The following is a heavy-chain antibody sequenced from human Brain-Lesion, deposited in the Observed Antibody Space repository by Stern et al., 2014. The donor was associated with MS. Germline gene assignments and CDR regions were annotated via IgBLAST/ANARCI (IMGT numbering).Heavy chain of an antibody. CDR3: AGEEDIRYCSGGSCTGNWFDP. CDR2: IYYSGNT. CDR1: GGSVSSTSYA. V-gene: IGHV4-39*01. J-gene: IGHJ5*02. Sequence: QVHLVESGPGLVKPSETLSLTCTVAGGSVSSTSYAWAWIRQPPGKGLEWIGTIYYSGNTYYRPSLQSRLTISLDTSKNQFSLPLRSGTAADTAVYYCAGEEDIRYCSGGSCTGNWFDPWGQGTLVTVSS. D-gene: IGHD2-15*01.